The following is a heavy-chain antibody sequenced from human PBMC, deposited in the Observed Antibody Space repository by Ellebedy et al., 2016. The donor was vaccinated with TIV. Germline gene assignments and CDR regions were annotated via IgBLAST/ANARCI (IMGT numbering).Heavy chain of an antibody. D-gene: IGHD1-26*01. V-gene: IGHV4-4*07. CDR3: AKLVGATKA. CDR2: IYSSGNI. CDR1: GVSITNNY. Sequence: SETLSLTXTVSGVSITNNYWSWIRQPAGKGLEWIGRIYSSGNINYNPTLMSRLSMSLDTSKNQLSLRLSSVTAADTAVYYCAKLVGATKAWGQGTLVTVSS. J-gene: IGHJ5*02.